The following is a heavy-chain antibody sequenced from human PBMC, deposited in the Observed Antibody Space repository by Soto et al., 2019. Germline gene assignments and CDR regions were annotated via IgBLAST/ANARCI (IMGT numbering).Heavy chain of an antibody. D-gene: IGHD3-22*01. J-gene: IGHJ4*02. CDR3: VRVPWGHYGDGSGYSHFDY. Sequence: SETLSLACTVSGYSISSSSFYWGWIRQPPGRGLEWIGTIYYGGSTYYTPSLKSRVTISVDASRNQFSLRLNSVTAADTAVYYCVRVPWGHYGDGSGYSHFDYWGQGTLVTVSS. CDR1: GYSISSSSFY. CDR2: IYYGGST. V-gene: IGHV4-39*01.